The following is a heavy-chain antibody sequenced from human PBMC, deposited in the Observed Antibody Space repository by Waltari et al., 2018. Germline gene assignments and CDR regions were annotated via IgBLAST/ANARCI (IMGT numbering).Heavy chain of an antibody. CDR2: INSDGSST. J-gene: IGHJ6*02. CDR1: GFTFSSYW. V-gene: IGHV3-74*01. Sequence: EVQLVESGGGLVQPGGSLRLSCVASGFTFSSYWMHWVRQAPGKGLVWVSRINSDGSSTSYADSVKGRFTISRDNAKNTLYLQMNSLRAEDTAVYYCARVSNSSPYGMDVWGQGTTVTVSS. CDR3: ARVSNSSPYGMDV. D-gene: IGHD4-4*01.